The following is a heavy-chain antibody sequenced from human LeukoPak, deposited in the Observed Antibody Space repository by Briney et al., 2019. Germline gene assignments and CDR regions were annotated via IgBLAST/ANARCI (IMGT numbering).Heavy chain of an antibody. Sequence: PSETLSLTCTVSGYSISSGYYWGWIRQPPGKGLEWIGSIYHSGSTYYNPSLKSRVTISVDKSKNQFSLKLNSVTAADTGVYYCARDVGARLPGYWGQGTLVTVSS. CDR3: ARDVGARLPGY. CDR1: GYSISSGYY. CDR2: IYHSGST. D-gene: IGHD6-6*01. V-gene: IGHV4-38-2*02. J-gene: IGHJ4*02.